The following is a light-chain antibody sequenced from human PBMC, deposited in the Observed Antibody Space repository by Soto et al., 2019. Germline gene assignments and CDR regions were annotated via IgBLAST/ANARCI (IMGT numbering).Light chain of an antibody. Sequence: DIQMTQSPSTLSASVGDRVTITCRASQSISSWFALYQQQPGTAPKLLLYKASSLESGVPSRFSGSGSGTEFTLTISSLQPDDFATYYCQQYNSYPTFGQGTKVDIK. V-gene: IGKV1-5*03. CDR1: QSISSW. CDR2: KAS. CDR3: QQYNSYPT. J-gene: IGKJ1*01.